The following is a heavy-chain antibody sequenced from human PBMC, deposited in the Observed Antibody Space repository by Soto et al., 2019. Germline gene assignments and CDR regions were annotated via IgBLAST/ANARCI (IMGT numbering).Heavy chain of an antibody. CDR2: ISYDGSNK. V-gene: IGHV3-30*18. CDR1: GFTFSSYG. J-gene: IGHJ6*02. CDR3: AKAYSSSWMAWVYYYGMDV. D-gene: IGHD6-13*01. Sequence: GGSLRLSCAASGFTFSSYGMHWVRQAPGKGLEWVAVISYDGSNKYYADSVKGRFTISRDNSKNTLYLQMNSLRAEDTTVYYCAKAYSSSWMAWVYYYGMDVWGHGTTVTVSS.